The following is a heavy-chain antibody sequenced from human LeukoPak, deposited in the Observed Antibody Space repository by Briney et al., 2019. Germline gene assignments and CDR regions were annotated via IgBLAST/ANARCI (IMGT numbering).Heavy chain of an antibody. CDR2: INPSGTTT. CDR1: GYVYTSHW. Sequence: ASVKVSCKASGYVYTSHWMHWVRQAPGQGLEWMGVINPSGTTTVYAQKFQGRVTMTRDTSTSTDYLELRSLRSEDTATYYCARDHCRTEGGTSFWWFDPWGQGTLVIVSS. CDR3: ARDHCRTEGGTSFWWFDP. J-gene: IGHJ5*02. V-gene: IGHV1-46*01. D-gene: IGHD1-26*01.